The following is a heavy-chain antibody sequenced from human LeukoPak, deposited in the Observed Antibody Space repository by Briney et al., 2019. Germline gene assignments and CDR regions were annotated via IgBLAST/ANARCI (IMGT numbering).Heavy chain of an antibody. D-gene: IGHD2-21*01. CDR3: TRAGLWSSYYYMDV. CDR2: IRSKAHGGTT. V-gene: IGHV3-49*04. Sequence: TGGSRRLSCTASGFTFGDYAMSWVRQAPGKGLEWVGFIRSKAHGGTTEYAASVKGRFTISRDDSKSIAYLQMNSLKTEDTAVYYCTRAGLWSSYYYMDVWGKGTTVTVSS. J-gene: IGHJ6*03. CDR1: GFTFGDYA.